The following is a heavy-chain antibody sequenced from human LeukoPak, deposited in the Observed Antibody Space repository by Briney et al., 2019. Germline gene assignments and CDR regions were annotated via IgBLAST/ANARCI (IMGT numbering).Heavy chain of an antibody. CDR1: GGSISSYY. D-gene: IGHD4-17*01. CDR3: AGVRYGDYQGYDAFDI. V-gene: IGHV4-59*01. Sequence: KPSETLSLTCNVSGGSISSYYWNWIRQPPGKGLEWIGYIYYSGSTNYHPSLKSRVTISVDTSKNQFSLKLSSVTAADTAVYYCAGVRYGDYQGYDAFDIWGQGTMVTVSS. CDR2: IYYSGST. J-gene: IGHJ3*02.